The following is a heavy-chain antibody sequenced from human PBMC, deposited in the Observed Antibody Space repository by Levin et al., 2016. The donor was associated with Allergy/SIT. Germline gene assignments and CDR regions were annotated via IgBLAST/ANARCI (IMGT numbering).Heavy chain of an antibody. J-gene: IGHJ4*02. Sequence: WIRQPPGKGLEWIGYIYYSGSTYYNPSLKSRVTISVDTSKNQFSLKLSSVTAADTAVYYCAALVLVGSKVSDYWGQGTLVTVSS. CDR3: AALVLVGSKVSDY. D-gene: IGHD2-15*01. V-gene: IGHV4-31*02. CDR2: IYYSGST.